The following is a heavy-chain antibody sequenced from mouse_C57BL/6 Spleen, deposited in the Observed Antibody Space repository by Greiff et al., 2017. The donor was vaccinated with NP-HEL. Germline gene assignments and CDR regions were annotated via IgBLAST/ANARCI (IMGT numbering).Heavy chain of an antibody. D-gene: IGHD2-5*01. Sequence: QVQLKESGAELVKPGASVKISCKASGYAFSSYWMNWVKQRPGKGLEWIGQIYPGDGDTNYNGKFKGKATLTADKSSSTAYMQLSSLTSEDSAVYFCARSPRYSNYHAMDYWGQGTSVTVSS. CDR3: ARSPRYSNYHAMDY. J-gene: IGHJ4*01. CDR2: IYPGDGDT. CDR1: GYAFSSYW. V-gene: IGHV1-80*01.